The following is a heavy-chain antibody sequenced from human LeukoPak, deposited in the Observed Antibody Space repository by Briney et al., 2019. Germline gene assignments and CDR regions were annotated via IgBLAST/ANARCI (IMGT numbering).Heavy chain of an antibody. Sequence: PGGSLRLSCTASGFTFSNAWMSWVRQAPGKGLEWVGSIKSKTDGGTTDYAAPVKGRFTISRDDSKNTLYLQMNSLKTEDTAVYYCTTDYDSSWYSGFDYWGQGTLVTVSS. J-gene: IGHJ4*02. CDR1: GFTFSNAW. V-gene: IGHV3-15*01. D-gene: IGHD6-13*01. CDR3: TTDYDSSWYSGFDY. CDR2: IKSKTDGGTT.